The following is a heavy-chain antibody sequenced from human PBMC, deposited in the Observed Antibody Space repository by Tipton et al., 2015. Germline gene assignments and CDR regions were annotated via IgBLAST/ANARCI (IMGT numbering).Heavy chain of an antibody. CDR1: GFTFSVYG. Sequence: QLVQSGGGVVQPGRSLRLSCAASGFTFSVYGMRWVRQAPGKGLEWVSSISGNTGTTYYADSVRGRFTISRDNSKNTLYLQMKNLRAEDTAVYYCAKEYYIDSSGYYHDALDIWGQGTMVTVSS. CDR3: AKEYYIDSSGYYHDALDI. J-gene: IGHJ3*02. CDR2: ISGNTGTT. V-gene: IGHV3-23*04. D-gene: IGHD3-22*01.